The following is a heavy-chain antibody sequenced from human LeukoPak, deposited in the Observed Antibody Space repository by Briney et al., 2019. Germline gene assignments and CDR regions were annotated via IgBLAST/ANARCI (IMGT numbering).Heavy chain of an antibody. CDR3: ATDTGYCSSTSCPEHYFDY. Sequence: ASVTLSCNVYGYSLTDLSMHWVRQPPGKGLEWMGGFEPEVGETIYAQKFQGRVTMTEDTSTDTAYMELSSLRSEDTAVYYCATDTGYCSSTSCPEHYFDYWGQGTLVTVSS. V-gene: IGHV1-24*01. CDR2: FEPEVGET. D-gene: IGHD2-2*01. CDR1: GYSLTDLS. J-gene: IGHJ4*02.